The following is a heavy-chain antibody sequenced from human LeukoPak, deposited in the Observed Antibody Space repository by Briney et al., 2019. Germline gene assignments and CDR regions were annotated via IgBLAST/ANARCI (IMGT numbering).Heavy chain of an antibody. V-gene: IGHV3-21*01. CDR3: ARKCTGTYSRDLYFDY. CDR2: VSSASSYI. D-gene: IGHD1-26*01. J-gene: IGHJ4*02. CDR1: GFTFSSYS. Sequence: GGSLRLSCAASGFTFSSYSMNWVRQAPGKGLEWVSSVSSASSYIYYADSVKGRFTISRDNANNSLYLQMNSLRAEDTAVYYCARKCTGTYSRDLYFDYWGQGTLVTVSS.